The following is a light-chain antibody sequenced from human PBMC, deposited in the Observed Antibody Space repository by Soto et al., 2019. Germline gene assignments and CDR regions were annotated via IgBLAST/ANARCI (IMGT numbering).Light chain of an antibody. CDR1: SSDVGGYNY. Sequence: QSVLTQPRSVSGSPGQSVTISCTGTSSDVGGYNYVSWYQQHPGKAPKLMIFDVSKRPSGVPDRFSGSKSANTASLTISGLKAEDEADHYCCSYAGSYTYVFGTGTKV. J-gene: IGLJ1*01. V-gene: IGLV2-11*01. CDR3: CSYAGSYTYV. CDR2: DVS.